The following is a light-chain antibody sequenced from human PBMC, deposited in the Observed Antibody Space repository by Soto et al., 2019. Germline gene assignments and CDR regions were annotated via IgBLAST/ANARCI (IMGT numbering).Light chain of an antibody. V-gene: IGKV3-20*01. CDR2: GAS. Sequence: EIVLTQSPGTLSLSPGERATLSCRASQSVSSSYLAWYQQKPGQAPRLLIYGASSWATGIPDRFSGSGSGTDFTLTISVLEPEDFAVYYCQQYGSSLYTFGQGTKLEIK. J-gene: IGKJ2*01. CDR3: QQYGSSLYT. CDR1: QSVSSSY.